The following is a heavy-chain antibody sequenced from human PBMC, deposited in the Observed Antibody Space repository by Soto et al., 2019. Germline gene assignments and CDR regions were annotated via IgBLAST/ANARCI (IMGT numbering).Heavy chain of an antibody. CDR3: ARGYCSSTSCYSYYYYGMDV. V-gene: IGHV6-1*01. CDR2: TYYRSKWYN. D-gene: IGHD2-2*02. Sequence: SQTFSLTCAISGDSVSSNSAAWNWIRQSPSRGLEWLGRTYYRSKWYNDYAVSVKSRITINPDTSKNQFSLQLNSVTPEDTAVYYCARGYCSSTSCYSYYYYGMDVWGQGTTVTVSS. J-gene: IGHJ6*02. CDR1: GDSVSSNSAA.